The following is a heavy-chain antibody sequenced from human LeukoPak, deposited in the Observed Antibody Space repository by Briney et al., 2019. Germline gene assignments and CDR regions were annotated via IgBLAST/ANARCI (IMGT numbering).Heavy chain of an antibody. Sequence: ASVKVSCKASGYTFTSYGISWVRQAPGQGLEWMGWISAYNGNTNYAQKLQGRVTMTTDTSTSTAYMELRSLRSDDTAVYYCARDSLPNYDFWSGYYSNWFDPWGQGTLVTVSS. CDR3: ARDSLPNYDFWSGYYSNWFDP. CDR1: GYTFTSYG. V-gene: IGHV1-18*01. D-gene: IGHD3-3*01. CDR2: ISAYNGNT. J-gene: IGHJ5*02.